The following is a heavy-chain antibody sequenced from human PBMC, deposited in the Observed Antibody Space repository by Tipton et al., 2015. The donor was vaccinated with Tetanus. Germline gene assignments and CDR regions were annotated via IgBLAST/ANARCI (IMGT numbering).Heavy chain of an antibody. Sequence: QVQLVQSGSELEKPGASVKVSCKASGYTFTNYAIIWVRQAPGQGLEWMGWINTNTGNPTYAQGFTGRFVFSLDTSVNTAYLQISSLQAEDTAVYFCARDLRLYDILTGWVDAFDTWGQGTMVTVSS. V-gene: IGHV7-4-1*02. CDR1: GYTFTNYA. D-gene: IGHD3-9*01. J-gene: IGHJ3*02. CDR3: ARDLRLYDILTGWVDAFDT. CDR2: INTNTGNP.